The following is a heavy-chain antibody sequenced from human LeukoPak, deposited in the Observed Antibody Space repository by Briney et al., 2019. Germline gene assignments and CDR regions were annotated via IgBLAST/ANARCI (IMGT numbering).Heavy chain of an antibody. CDR3: ARGAYYDSSGYSYYYYGMDV. Sequence: GGSLSLSYSASRFSVCSYAMNRVREAPGKGLKYVSAISNNGGSTYYEDSVKGRFTIYRDNSKNTLYLQMSSLRDEDTDVYYCARGAYYDSSGYSYYYYGMDVWGQGTTVTVSS. V-gene: IGHV3-64D*09. CDR1: RFSVCSYA. J-gene: IGHJ6*02. D-gene: IGHD3-22*01. CDR2: ISNNGGST.